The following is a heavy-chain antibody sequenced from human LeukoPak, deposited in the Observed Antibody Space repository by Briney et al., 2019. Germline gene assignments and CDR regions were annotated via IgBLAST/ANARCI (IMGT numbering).Heavy chain of an antibody. CDR3: AKGPQRGSGYHPEY. CDR1: GFTVSSYG. J-gene: IGHJ4*02. V-gene: IGHV3-23*01. Sequence: PGRSLRLFCAASGFTVSSYGMTWVRQAPGKGPEWVSLIRGSGGNTFYADSVKGRFTISRDNSKNTLYLQMNSLRAEDTAIYYCAKGPQRGSGYHPEYWGQVTLVTVAS. D-gene: IGHD3-22*01. CDR2: IRGSGGNT.